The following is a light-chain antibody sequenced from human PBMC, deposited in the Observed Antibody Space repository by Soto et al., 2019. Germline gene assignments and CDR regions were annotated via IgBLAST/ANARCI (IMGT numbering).Light chain of an antibody. CDR1: SSDIGSYER. J-gene: IGLJ3*02. Sequence: QSVLTQPASVSGSPGQSITISCTGTSSDIGSYERVSWYQRHPGKAPKLMIYEDYRRPSGTSNRFSGSKSGNTASLTISGLQAEDEADYYCCSYAGSDIFAVFGGGTKLTVL. CDR3: CSYAGSDIFAV. CDR2: EDY. V-gene: IGLV2-23*01.